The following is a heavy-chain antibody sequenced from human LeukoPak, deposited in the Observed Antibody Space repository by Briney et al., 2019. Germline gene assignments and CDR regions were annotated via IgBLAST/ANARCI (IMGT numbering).Heavy chain of an antibody. V-gene: IGHV4-34*01. J-gene: IGHJ3*02. CDR3: ARANYGAFDI. CDR2: INHSGST. D-gene: IGHD4-17*01. Sequence: KSSETLSLTCAVYGGSFSGYYWSWIRQPPGKGLEWIGEINHSGSTNYNPSLKSRVTISVDTSKNQFSLKLSSVTAADTAVYYCARANYGAFDIWGQGTMVTVSS. CDR1: GGSFSGYY.